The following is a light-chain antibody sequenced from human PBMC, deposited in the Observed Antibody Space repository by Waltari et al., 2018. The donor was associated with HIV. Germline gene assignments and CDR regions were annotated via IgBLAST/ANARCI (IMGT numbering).Light chain of an antibody. CDR2: DAS. CDR3: QQYNSWPRT. CDR1: QNVSSN. J-gene: IGKJ1*01. Sequence: PGERGTLSCRTSQNVSSNLAWYQHKPGQAPRLLIYDASKRATGIPGSFSGSGSGTDFTLTISSLQSEDFAVYYCQQYNSWPRTFGQGTKVEIK. V-gene: IGKV3-15*01.